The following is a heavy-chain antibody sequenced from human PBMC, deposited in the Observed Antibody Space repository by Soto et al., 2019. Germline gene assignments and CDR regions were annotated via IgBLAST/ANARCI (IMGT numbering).Heavy chain of an antibody. V-gene: IGHV3-15*05. CDR3: TTEGRGSSGWPDAFDI. CDR2: IKSKTDGGTT. J-gene: IGHJ3*02. Sequence: EVQLVESGGGLVKPGGSLRLSCAASGFTFSNAWMSWVRQAPGKGLEWVGRIKSKTDGGTTDYAAPVKGRFTISRDDSKTTLYLQMNSLKTEDTAVYYCTTEGRGSSGWPDAFDIWGQGTMVTVSS. CDR1: GFTFSNAW. D-gene: IGHD6-19*01.